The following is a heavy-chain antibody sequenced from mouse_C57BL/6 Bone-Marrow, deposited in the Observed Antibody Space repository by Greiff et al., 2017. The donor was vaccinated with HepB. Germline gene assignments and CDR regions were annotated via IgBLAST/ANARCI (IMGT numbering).Heavy chain of an antibody. CDR1: GFTFSSYA. CDR2: ISDGGSYT. D-gene: IGHD1-1*01. Sequence: EVKLVESGGGLVKPGGSLKLSCAVSGFTFSSYAMSWVRQTPEKRLEWVATISDGGSYTYYPDNVKGRFTISRDNAKNILYLQMSHLKSEDTAMYYGARPSSFAYWGQGTLVTVSA. CDR3: ARPSSFAY. V-gene: IGHV5-4*03. J-gene: IGHJ3*01.